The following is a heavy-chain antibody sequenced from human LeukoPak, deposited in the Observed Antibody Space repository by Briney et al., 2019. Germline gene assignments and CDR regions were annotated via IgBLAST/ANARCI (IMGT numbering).Heavy chain of an antibody. V-gene: IGHV3-48*02. CDR2: ISSSSSTI. Sequence: PGGSLRLSCAASGFTFSSYSMNWVRQAPGKGLEWVSYISSSSSTIYYADSVKGRFTISRDNAKNLLYLQMNSLRDEDTAVYYCAREPRSFGELIFDYWGQGTLVTVSS. CDR1: GFTFSSYS. J-gene: IGHJ4*02. CDR3: AREPRSFGELIFDY. D-gene: IGHD3-10*01.